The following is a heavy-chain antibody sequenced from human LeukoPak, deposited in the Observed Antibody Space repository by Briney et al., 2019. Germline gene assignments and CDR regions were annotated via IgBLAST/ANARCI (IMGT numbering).Heavy chain of an antibody. CDR3: TTDLGDYGDYVRC. D-gene: IGHD4-17*01. V-gene: IGHV3-49*04. J-gene: IGHJ4*02. CDR1: GFTFGDYD. Sequence: GGSLRLSCTASGFTFGDYDMTWVRQAPGKGLEWVGFIRSKIYGGTAEYSASVQGRFTRPSDDYKITLFLQMNSLRAEDTAVYYRTTDLGDYGDYVRCWGQGTLVTVPP. CDR2: IRSKIYGGTA.